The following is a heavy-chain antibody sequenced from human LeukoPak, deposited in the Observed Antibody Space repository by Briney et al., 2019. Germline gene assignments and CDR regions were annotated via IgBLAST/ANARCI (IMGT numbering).Heavy chain of an antibody. D-gene: IGHD3-10*01. CDR1: GDSFRNYQ. Sequence: PSETLSLTCTVSGDSFRNYQWSWLRQPPGKGLEWIGYISSSGSTSYNPSLKSRLTISVDMSKNQFSLKLNSVTAADTAVYYCARGPFTYGSVTWGQGTLVTVSS. V-gene: IGHV4-59*01. J-gene: IGHJ4*02. CDR3: ARGPFTYGSVT. CDR2: ISSSGST.